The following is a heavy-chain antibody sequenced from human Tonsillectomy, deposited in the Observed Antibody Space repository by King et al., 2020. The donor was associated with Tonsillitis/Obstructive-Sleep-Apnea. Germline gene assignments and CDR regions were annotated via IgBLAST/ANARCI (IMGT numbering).Heavy chain of an antibody. D-gene: IGHD3-10*01. V-gene: IGHV3-30*18. J-gene: IGHJ4*02. CDR1: GFTFSSYG. CDR3: AKDRGLRINLSDFDY. Sequence: VQLVESGGGVVQPGRSLRLSCAASGFTFSSYGMHWVRQAPGKGLEWVAVISYDGSNKYYADSVKGRFTISRDNSKNTLYLQMNSLRAEDTAVYYCAKDRGLRINLSDFDYWGQGTLVTVSS. CDR2: ISYDGSNK.